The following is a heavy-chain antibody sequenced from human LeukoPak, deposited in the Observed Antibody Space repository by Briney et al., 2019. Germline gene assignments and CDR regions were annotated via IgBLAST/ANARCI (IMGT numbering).Heavy chain of an antibody. Sequence: PSQTLSLTCTVSGGSISSGGYYWSWIRQPPGKGLEWIGYIYYSGSTNYNPSLKSRVTISVDTSKNQFSLKLSSVTAADTAVYYCARVFYDSDRTPNDAFDIWGQGTMVTVSS. CDR2: IYYSGST. CDR1: GGSISSGGYY. J-gene: IGHJ3*02. V-gene: IGHV4-61*08. D-gene: IGHD3-22*01. CDR3: ARVFYDSDRTPNDAFDI.